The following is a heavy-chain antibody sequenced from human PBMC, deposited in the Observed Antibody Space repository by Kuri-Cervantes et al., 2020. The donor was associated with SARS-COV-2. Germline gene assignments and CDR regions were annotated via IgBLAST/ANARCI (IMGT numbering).Heavy chain of an antibody. CDR2: IRHDGSDT. CDR3: AKDWKVTSRDNSPWYYLDF. Sequence: GESLKISCTASGFIFNNYGIHWVRQAPGKGLEWVTFIRHDGSDTFHADSVKGRFTISRDNSKSTVYLQMNSLRPEDTAMYYCAKDWKVTSRDNSPWYYLDFWGQGTLVTVSS. CDR1: GFIFNNYG. J-gene: IGHJ4*02. D-gene: IGHD3-16*01. V-gene: IGHV3-30*02.